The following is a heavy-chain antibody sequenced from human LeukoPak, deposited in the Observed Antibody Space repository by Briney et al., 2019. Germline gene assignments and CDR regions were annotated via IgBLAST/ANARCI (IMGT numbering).Heavy chain of an antibody. CDR2: ISASGGST. CDR1: GFTFSSYA. D-gene: IGHD3-10*01. V-gene: IGHV3-23*01. CDR3: ARDVVAGSGSYDAFDI. Sequence: GGSLRLSCAASGFTFSSYAMSWVRQAPGKGLEWVSGISASGGSTYYADSVKGRFTISRDNSKNTLYLQMNSLRAEDTAVYYCARDVVAGSGSYDAFDIWGQGTMVTVSS. J-gene: IGHJ3*02.